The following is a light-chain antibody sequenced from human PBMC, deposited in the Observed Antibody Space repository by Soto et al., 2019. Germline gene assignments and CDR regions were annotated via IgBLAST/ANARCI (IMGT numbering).Light chain of an antibody. CDR3: SSYTSSNSVV. V-gene: IGLV2-18*02. CDR1: STDVGSYNR. CDR2: DVS. Sequence: QSALTQPPSVSGSPGQSVTISCTGTSTDVGSYNRVSWYQQPPGTAPKLMIYDVSYRPSGVPDRFSGSKSGNTASLTISGLQAEDEADYYCSSYTSSNSVVFGGGTKLTVL. J-gene: IGLJ2*01.